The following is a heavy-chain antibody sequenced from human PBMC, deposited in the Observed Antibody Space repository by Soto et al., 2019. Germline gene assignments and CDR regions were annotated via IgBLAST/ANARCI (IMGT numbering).Heavy chain of an antibody. D-gene: IGHD2-8*01. J-gene: IGHJ4*02. Sequence: GGSLRLSCAASGFTFSSYGMHWVRQAPGKGLEWVAVISYDGSNKYYADSVKGRFTISRDNSKNTLYLEMNSLRAEDTAVYYCANVLRLDYWGQGTLVTVSS. CDR1: GFTFSSYG. V-gene: IGHV3-30*18. CDR3: ANVLRLDY. CDR2: ISYDGSNK.